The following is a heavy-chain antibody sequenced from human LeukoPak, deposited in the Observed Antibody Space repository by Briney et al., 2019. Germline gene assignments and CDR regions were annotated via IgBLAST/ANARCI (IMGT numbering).Heavy chain of an antibody. V-gene: IGHV3-43*02. CDR3: AKTPGRYYYDSSGNFDY. Sequence: PGGSLRLSCAASGFTFDDYAMHWVRQAPGKGLEWVSLISGDGGSTYYADSVKGRFTISRDNSKNSLYLQMNSLRTEDTALYCCAKTPGRYYYDSSGNFDYRGQGTLVTVSS. CDR2: ISGDGGST. J-gene: IGHJ4*02. CDR1: GFTFDDYA. D-gene: IGHD3-22*01.